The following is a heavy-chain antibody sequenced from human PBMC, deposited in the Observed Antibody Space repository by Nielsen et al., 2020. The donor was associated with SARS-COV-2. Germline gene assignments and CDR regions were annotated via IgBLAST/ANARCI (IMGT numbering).Heavy chain of an antibody. Sequence: ASVKVSCKASGYTFTSYGISWVRQAPGQGLEWMGWISAYNGNTNYAQKLQGRVTMTTDTSTSTAYMELSSLRSEDTAVYYCARSTTVLYYYYGMDVWGQGTTVTVSS. CDR3: ARSTTVLYYYYGMDV. V-gene: IGHV1-18*01. D-gene: IGHD4-11*01. CDR2: ISAYNGNT. J-gene: IGHJ6*02. CDR1: GYTFTSYG.